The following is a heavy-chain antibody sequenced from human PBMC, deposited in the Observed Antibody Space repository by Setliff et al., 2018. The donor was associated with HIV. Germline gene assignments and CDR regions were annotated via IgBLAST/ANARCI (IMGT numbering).Heavy chain of an antibody. Sequence: PSETLSLTCNVSCGSISSGNYYWSWIRQPAGKGLEWIGHLSATGSSKYNPSLKSRVTISVGKSKNQFSLKVRSVIAADTAVYYCAREGDYADFEYWGQGTLVTVSS. V-gene: IGHV4-61*09. J-gene: IGHJ4*02. CDR2: LSATGSS. D-gene: IGHD4-17*01. CDR1: CGSISSGNYY. CDR3: AREGDYADFEY.